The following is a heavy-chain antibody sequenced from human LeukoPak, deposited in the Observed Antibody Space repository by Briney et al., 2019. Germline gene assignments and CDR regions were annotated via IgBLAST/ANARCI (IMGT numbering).Heavy chain of an antibody. V-gene: IGHV1-2*02. Sequence: ASVKVSCKASGYTFTGYYMHWVRQAPGQGLEWMGWINPNSGGTNYAQKFQGRVTMTRDTSISTAYMELSRLRSDDTAVYYCARCGGSCWVLHELDYWGQGTLVTVSS. CDR1: GYTFTGYY. J-gene: IGHJ4*02. CDR2: INPNSGGT. D-gene: IGHD2-15*01. CDR3: ARCGGSCWVLHELDY.